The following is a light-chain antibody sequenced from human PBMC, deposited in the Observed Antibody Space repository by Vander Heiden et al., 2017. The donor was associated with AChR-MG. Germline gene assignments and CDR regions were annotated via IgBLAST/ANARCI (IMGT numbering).Light chain of an antibody. CDR3: AAWDDSLSGHVV. Sequence: TISCSGSSSNIGSNYVYWYQQLPGTAPKLLIYRNNQRPSGVPDRFSGSKSGTSASLAIGGLRSEDEADYYCAAWDDSLSGHVVFGGGTKLTVL. J-gene: IGLJ2*01. CDR1: SSNIGSNY. CDR2: RNN. V-gene: IGLV1-47*01.